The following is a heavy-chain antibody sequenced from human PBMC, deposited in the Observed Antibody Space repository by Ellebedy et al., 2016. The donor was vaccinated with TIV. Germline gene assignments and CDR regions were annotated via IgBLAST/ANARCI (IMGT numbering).Heavy chain of an antibody. J-gene: IGHJ2*01. CDR1: GGTFSSYA. CDR2: IIPILGIA. CDR3: ATGYSYDYWYFDL. V-gene: IGHV1-69*04. D-gene: IGHD5-18*01. Sequence: AASVKVSCKASGGTFSSYAISWVQQAPGQGLEWMGRIIPILGIANYAQNFQGRVTITADKSTSTAYMELSSLRSEDTAVYYCATGYSYDYWYFDLWGRGTLVTVSS.